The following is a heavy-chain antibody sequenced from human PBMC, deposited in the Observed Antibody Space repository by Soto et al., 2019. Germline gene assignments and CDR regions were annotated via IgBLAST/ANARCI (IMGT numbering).Heavy chain of an antibody. CDR2: ISGSGGST. J-gene: IGHJ4*02. V-gene: IGHV3-23*01. Sequence: SGGSLRLSCAASGFTFSSYAMSWVRQAPGKGLEWVSAISGSGGSTYYADSVKGRFTISRDNSKNTLYLQMNSLRAEDTAVYYCAKYYYDSSGYYWFFDYWGQGTLVTVSS. CDR1: GFTFSSYA. CDR3: AKYYYDSSGYYWFFDY. D-gene: IGHD3-22*01.